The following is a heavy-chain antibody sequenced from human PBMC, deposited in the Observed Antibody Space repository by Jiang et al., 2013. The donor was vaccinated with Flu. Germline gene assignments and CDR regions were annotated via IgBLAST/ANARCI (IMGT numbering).Heavy chain of an antibody. CDR2: INHSGST. D-gene: IGHD4-11*01. V-gene: IGHV4-38-2*01. Sequence: LLKPSETLSLTCAVSGYSISSGYYWGWIRQPPGKGLEWIGEINHSGSTNYNPSLKSRVTISVDTSKNQFSLKLSSVTAADTAVYYCARVTAPPSTVTTDSWGQGTLVTVSS. CDR1: GYSISSGYY. CDR3: ARVTAPPSTVTTDS. J-gene: IGHJ4*02.